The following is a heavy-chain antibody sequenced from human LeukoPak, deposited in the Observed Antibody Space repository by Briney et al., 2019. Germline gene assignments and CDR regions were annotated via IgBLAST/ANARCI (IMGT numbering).Heavy chain of an antibody. CDR3: ARDRREIGYDFSWFDP. CDR2: IYYSGST. D-gene: IGHD5-12*01. CDR1: GGSISSYY. Sequence: SETLSLTCTVSGGSISSYYWSWIRQPPGKGLEWIGYIYYSGSTNYNPSLKSRVTISVDTSKNQFSLKLSSVTAADTAVYYCARDRREIGYDFSWFDPWGQGTLVTVSS. V-gene: IGHV4-59*12. J-gene: IGHJ5*02.